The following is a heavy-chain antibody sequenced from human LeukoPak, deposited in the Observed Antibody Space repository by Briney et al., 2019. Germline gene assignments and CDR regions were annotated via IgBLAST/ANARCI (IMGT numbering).Heavy chain of an antibody. CDR3: ARVGVTTPVFDC. Sequence: TPGGSLRLSCAASGFTFSTYSMNWVRQAPGKGLEWVSFISSSTYIYYADSVKGRFTISRDNAKNSLYLQMNSLRAEDTAVYYCARVGVTTPVFDCWGQGTLVTVSS. D-gene: IGHD1-14*01. V-gene: IGHV3-21*01. CDR2: ISSSTYI. J-gene: IGHJ4*02. CDR1: GFTFSTYS.